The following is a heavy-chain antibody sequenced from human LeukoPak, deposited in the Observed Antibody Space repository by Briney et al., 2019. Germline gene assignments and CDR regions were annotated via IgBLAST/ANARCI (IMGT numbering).Heavy chain of an antibody. Sequence: GRSLRLSCAASGFTFSSYGMHWVRQAPGKGLEWVAVISYDGSNKYYADSVKGRFTISRDNSKNTLYLQMNSLRAEDTAVYYCARVWRTSPYYFDYWGQGTLVTVSS. V-gene: IGHV3-30*03. CDR3: ARVWRTSPYYFDY. CDR2: ISYDGSNK. D-gene: IGHD1-1*01. J-gene: IGHJ4*02. CDR1: GFTFSSYG.